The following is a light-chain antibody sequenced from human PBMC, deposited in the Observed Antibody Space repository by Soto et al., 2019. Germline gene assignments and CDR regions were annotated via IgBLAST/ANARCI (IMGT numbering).Light chain of an antibody. CDR1: RSFASSY. V-gene: IGKV3-20*01. CDR2: AAS. J-gene: IGKJ2*01. Sequence: IVLTQSPGTLSLSPGERATLSCRASRSFASSYLAWYQQKPGQAPRLLIYAASISATGIPDRCSGSASGTDFTLTISRLDPEDVSVYYCQQYGSSPPYAFGQGTKLEIK. CDR3: QQYGSSPPYA.